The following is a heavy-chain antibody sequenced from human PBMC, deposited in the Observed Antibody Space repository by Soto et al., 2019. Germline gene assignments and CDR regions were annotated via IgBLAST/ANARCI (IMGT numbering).Heavy chain of an antibody. D-gene: IGHD3-10*01. V-gene: IGHV3-30*18. CDR1: GFTFSSYG. CDR3: AKERPGGSLNY. J-gene: IGHJ4*02. Sequence: GGSLRLSCAASGFTFSSYGMHWVRQAPGKGLEWVAVISYDGSNKYYADSVKGRFTISRDNSKNTLYLQMNSLRAEDTAVYYCAKERPGGSLNYWGQGTLVTVSS. CDR2: ISYDGSNK.